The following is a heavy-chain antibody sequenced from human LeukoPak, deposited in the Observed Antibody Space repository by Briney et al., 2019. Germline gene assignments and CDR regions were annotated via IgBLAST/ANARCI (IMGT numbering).Heavy chain of an antibody. CDR1: GFTFSSYA. V-gene: IGHV3-30*04. D-gene: IGHD3-3*01. J-gene: IGHJ4*02. Sequence: GRSLRLSCAASGFTFSSYAMHWVRQAPGKGLEWVAVISYDGSNKYYADSVKGRFTISRDNSKNTLYLQMNSLRAEDTAVYYCAKDGYDFWSGKLDYWGQGTLVTVSS. CDR2: ISYDGSNK. CDR3: AKDGYDFWSGKLDY.